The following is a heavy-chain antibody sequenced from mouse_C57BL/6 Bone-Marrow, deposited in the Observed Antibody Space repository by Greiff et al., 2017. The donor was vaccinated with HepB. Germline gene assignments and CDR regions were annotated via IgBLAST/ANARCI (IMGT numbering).Heavy chain of an antibody. Sequence: VQVVESGAELVKPGASVKISCKASGYAFSSYWMNWVKQRPGKGLEWIGQIYPGDGDTNYNGKFKGKATLTADKSSSTAYMQLSSLTSEDSAVYFCARRDYYGSSYFWYFDVWGTGTTVTVSS. V-gene: IGHV1-80*01. J-gene: IGHJ1*03. CDR2: IYPGDGDT. D-gene: IGHD1-1*01. CDR3: ARRDYYGSSYFWYFDV. CDR1: GYAFSSYW.